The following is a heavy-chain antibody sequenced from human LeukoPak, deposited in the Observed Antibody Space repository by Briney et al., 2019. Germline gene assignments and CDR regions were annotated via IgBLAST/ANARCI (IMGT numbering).Heavy chain of an antibody. CDR1: GFTFSSYE. V-gene: IGHV3-48*03. CDR2: ISSSGSTI. Sequence: GGSLRLSCAASGFTFSSYEMNWVRQAPGKGLEWVSYISSSGSTIYYADSVKGRFTISRDNSKNTLYLQMNSLRAEDTAVYFCAKSGYNRFDYWGQGTLVTVSS. D-gene: IGHD5-24*01. CDR3: AKSGYNRFDY. J-gene: IGHJ4*02.